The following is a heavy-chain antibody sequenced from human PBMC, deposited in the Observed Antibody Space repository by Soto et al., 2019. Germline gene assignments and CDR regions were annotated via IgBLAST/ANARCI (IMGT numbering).Heavy chain of an antibody. CDR3: ASSAELYYDFWSGYYRAFDY. J-gene: IGHJ4*02. Sequence: SETLSLTCAVSGGSISSSNWWSWVRQPPGKGLEWIGEIYHSGSTNYNPSLKSRVTISVDKSKNQFSLKLSSVTAADTAVYYCASSAELYYDFWSGYYRAFDYWGQGTLVTVSS. D-gene: IGHD3-3*01. CDR2: IYHSGST. V-gene: IGHV4-4*02. CDR1: GGSISSSNW.